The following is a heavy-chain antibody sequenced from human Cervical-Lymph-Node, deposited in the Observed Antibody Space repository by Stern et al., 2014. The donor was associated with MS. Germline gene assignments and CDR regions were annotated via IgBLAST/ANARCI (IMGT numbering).Heavy chain of an antibody. CDR1: GFSLSTSGMS. Sequence: QITLKESGPALVKPTQTLTLTCTFSGFSLSTSGMSVSWIRQPPGKALEWLVLIDWDDNKYYSTSLKTRLTISKDTSKNQVVLTVTNMDPVDTATYYCARIRGQPRGYYGMDVWGQGTTVTVSS. CDR3: ARIRGQPRGYYGMDV. CDR2: IDWDDNK. D-gene: IGHD1-1*01. V-gene: IGHV2-70*01. J-gene: IGHJ6*02.